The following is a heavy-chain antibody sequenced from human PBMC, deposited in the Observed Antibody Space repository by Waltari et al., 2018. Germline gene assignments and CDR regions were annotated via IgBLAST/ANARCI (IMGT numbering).Heavy chain of an antibody. Sequence: QVQLQESGPGLVKASETLSLTCGVSGYFISSGYYWGWIRRPPGKGLEWIGSIIHSGSTYYNPSLKSRVTISVDTSKNQFTLNLNSVTAADTAVYYCVRVSNQWYFDLWDRGTLVSVSS. CDR1: GYFISSGYY. CDR2: IIHSGST. V-gene: IGHV4-38-2*01. J-gene: IGHJ2*01. CDR3: VRVSNQWYFDL. D-gene: IGHD3-3*02.